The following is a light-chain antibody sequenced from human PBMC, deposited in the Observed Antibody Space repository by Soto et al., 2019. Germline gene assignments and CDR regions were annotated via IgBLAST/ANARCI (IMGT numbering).Light chain of an antibody. V-gene: IGKV3-11*01. CDR2: DAY. CDR1: QSVSTY. J-gene: IGKJ4*01. Sequence: EIVLTQSPATLSLSPGERATLSCRASQSVSTYLAWYQQKPGQTPRLLIYDAYNRATGIPARFSGSGSGTDFTLTISSLEPEDFAVYYCQQRSNWPTFGGGTKVELK. CDR3: QQRSNWPT.